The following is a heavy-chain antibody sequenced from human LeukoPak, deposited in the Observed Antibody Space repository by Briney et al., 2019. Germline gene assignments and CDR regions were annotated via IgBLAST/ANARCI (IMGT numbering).Heavy chain of an antibody. J-gene: IGHJ5*01. CDR1: GFIFSSYA. CDR3: VKVLGSLYYYDS. CDR2: ISANGGTT. V-gene: IGHV3-64D*09. D-gene: IGHD3-22*01. Sequence: GGSLRLSCAASGFIFSSYAMHWVRQAPGKGLEYVSAISANGGTTYYADSVKGRFTISRDNSKNTLYLQMSSLRAEDTAVYYCVKVLGSLYYYDSWGQGTLVTVSS.